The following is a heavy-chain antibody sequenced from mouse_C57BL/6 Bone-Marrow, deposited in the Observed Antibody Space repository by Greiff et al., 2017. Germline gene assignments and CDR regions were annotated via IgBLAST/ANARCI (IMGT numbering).Heavy chain of an antibody. D-gene: IGHD6-1*01. CDR3: SRDLFPFDD. J-gene: IGHJ1*03. CDR1: GYTFTSYW. V-gene: IGHV1-69*01. Sequence: QVQLQQPGAELVMPGASVKLSCKASGYTFTSYWMHWVKQRPGQGLEWIGEIDPSDSYNNYNQNFKGKSTLTVDKSSSTAYMQLSRLTSVDSAVYYWSRDLFPFDDWGTGTTVTVSA. CDR2: IDPSDSYN.